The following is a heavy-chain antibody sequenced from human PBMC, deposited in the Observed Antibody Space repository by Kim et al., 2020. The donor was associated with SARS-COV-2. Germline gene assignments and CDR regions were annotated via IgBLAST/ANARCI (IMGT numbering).Heavy chain of an antibody. CDR3: ARGNYHGMDV. Sequence: STLDADSVKCRFTIARDNANNSLYLQMNSLRAEDTAVYYCARGNYHGMDVWGQGTTVTVSS. CDR2: ST. V-gene: IGHV3-74*01. J-gene: IGHJ6*02.